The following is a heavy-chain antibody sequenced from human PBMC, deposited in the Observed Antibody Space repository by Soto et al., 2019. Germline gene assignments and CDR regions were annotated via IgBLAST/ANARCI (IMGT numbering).Heavy chain of an antibody. CDR1: GYTFTGYY. V-gene: IGHV1-2*04. J-gene: IGHJ4*02. D-gene: IGHD5-18*01. CDR3: ARSDGDTAMVLYY. CDR2: INPNSGGT. Sequence: ASVKVSCKASGYTFTGYYMHWVRQAPGQGLEWMGWINPNSGGTNYARKFQGWVTMTRDTSISTAYMELSRLRSDDTAVYYCARSDGDTAMVLYYWGQGTLVTVSS.